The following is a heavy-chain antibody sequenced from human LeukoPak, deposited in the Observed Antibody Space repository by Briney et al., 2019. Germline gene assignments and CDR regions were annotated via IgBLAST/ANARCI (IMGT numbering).Heavy chain of an antibody. J-gene: IGHJ6*03. D-gene: IGHD6-13*01. Sequence: GGSLRLSCAASGFTFSSYEMNWVRQAPGKGLEWVSYISSSGSTIYYADSVKGRFTISRDNAKDSLYLQMNSLRAEDTAVYYCARVGAGSSSYYYYYMDVWGKGTTVTVSS. CDR2: ISSSGSTI. CDR1: GFTFSSYE. V-gene: IGHV3-48*03. CDR3: ARVGAGSSSYYYYYMDV.